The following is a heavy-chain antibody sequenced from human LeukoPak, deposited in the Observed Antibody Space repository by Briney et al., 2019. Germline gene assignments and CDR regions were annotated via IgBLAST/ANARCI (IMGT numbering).Heavy chain of an antibody. CDR1: GGTFSSYA. V-gene: IGHV1-69*13. J-gene: IGHJ4*02. CDR3: ASSYGYGNYFDY. D-gene: IGHD5-18*01. Sequence: ASVKVSCKASGGTFSSYAISWVRQAPGQGLEWMGGIIPIFGTANYAQKFQGRVTITADESTCTAYMELSSLRSEDTAVYYCASSYGYGNYFDYWGQGTLVTVSS. CDR2: IIPIFGTA.